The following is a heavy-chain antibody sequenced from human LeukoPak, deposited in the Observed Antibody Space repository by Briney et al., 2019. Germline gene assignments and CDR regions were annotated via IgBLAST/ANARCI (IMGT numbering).Heavy chain of an antibody. D-gene: IGHD3-10*01. CDR3: ARVGFGELRY. J-gene: IGHJ4*02. CDR2: INHSGST. V-gene: IGHV4-34*01. CDR1: GGSFSGYY. Sequence: SETLSLTCAVYGGSFSGYYWSWIRQPPGKGLEWIGEINHSGSTNYNPSLKSRVTISVDTSKNQFSLKLSSVTAADTAVYYCARVGFGELRYWGQGTLVTVSS.